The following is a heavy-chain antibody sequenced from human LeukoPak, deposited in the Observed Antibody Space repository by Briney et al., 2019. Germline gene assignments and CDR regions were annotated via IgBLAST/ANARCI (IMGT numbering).Heavy chain of an antibody. Sequence: SETLSLTCTVSGGSISSMNYYWGWIRQPPGKGLEWIGNIYYSGSTYYNPSLKSRVTISEDTSKNQFSLKLSSVTAADTAVYYCARTDILTGRDFDYWGQGTLVTVSS. D-gene: IGHD3-9*01. J-gene: IGHJ4*02. CDR2: IYYSGST. CDR1: GGSISSMNYY. V-gene: IGHV4-39*07. CDR3: ARTDILTGRDFDY.